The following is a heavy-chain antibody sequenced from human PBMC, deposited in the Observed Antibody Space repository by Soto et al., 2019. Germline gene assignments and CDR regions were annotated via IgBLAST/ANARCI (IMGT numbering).Heavy chain of an antibody. Sequence: GGSLRLSCAASGFTFSSFAMSWVRQAPGKGLEWVSVISDSGGSTYYADSVRGRFTISRDNSKSTLFLQMNSLRGDDTAIYYCAKPISGYYAPSDHXGQGTQVTVSS. V-gene: IGHV3-23*01. CDR1: GFTFSSFA. J-gene: IGHJ4*02. CDR2: ISDSGGST. D-gene: IGHD3-22*01. CDR3: AKPISGYYAPSDH.